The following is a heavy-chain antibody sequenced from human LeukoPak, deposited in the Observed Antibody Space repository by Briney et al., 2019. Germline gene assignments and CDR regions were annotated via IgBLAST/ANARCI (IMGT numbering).Heavy chain of an antibody. CDR3: ARDHGPGNYYDSSAYYNY. D-gene: IGHD3-22*01. CDR2: ITGGGGST. J-gene: IGHJ4*02. Sequence: GGSLRLSCAASGFTFSSYAMSWVRQAPGKGLEWGSAITGGGGSTYYADSVKGRFTISRDNFKNALYLQMNSLSAEDTAVYYCARDHGPGNYYDSSAYYNYWGQGTLVTVSS. V-gene: IGHV3-23*01. CDR1: GFTFSSYA.